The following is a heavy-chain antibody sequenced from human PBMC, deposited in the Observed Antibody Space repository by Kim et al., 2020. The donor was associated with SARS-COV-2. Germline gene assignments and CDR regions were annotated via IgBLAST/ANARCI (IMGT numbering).Heavy chain of an antibody. CDR3: ARDGVPASYHYGMDV. V-gene: IGHV3-21*01. Sequence: ASVKGRFTISRDNAKNALYLQMNSLRAEDTAVYYCARDGVPASYHYGMDVWGQGTTVTVSS. D-gene: IGHD2-2*01. J-gene: IGHJ6*02.